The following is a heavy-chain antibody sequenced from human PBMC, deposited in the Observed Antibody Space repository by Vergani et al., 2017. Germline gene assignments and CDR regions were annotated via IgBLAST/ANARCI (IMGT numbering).Heavy chain of an antibody. J-gene: IGHJ4*02. D-gene: IGHD6-19*01. CDR1: GFTFSSYA. CDR2: ISGSGGST. V-gene: IGHV3-23*01. Sequence: EVQLLESGGGLVQPGGSLRLSCAASGFTFSSYAMSWVRQAPGKGLEWVSAISGSGGSTYYADSVKSRFTISRDNSKNTLYLQMNSLRAEDTAVYYCAKSGQQWLVRGYYFDYWGQGTLVTVSS. CDR3: AKSGQQWLVRGYYFDY.